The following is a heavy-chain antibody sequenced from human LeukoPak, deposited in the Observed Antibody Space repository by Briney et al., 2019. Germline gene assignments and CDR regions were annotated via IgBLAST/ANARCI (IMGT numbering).Heavy chain of an antibody. CDR3: ARGIAVAGTIDA. Sequence: SQTLSLTCAISGDSVSSSTAAWNWIRQSPSRGLEWLGRTFYRSKWYNDYAISVKCRITINPDTSKNQFSLQLNSVTPEDTAVYFCARGIAVAGTIDAWGQGTLVIVSS. CDR2: TFYRSKWYN. J-gene: IGHJ5*02. D-gene: IGHD6-19*01. CDR1: GDSVSSSTAA. V-gene: IGHV6-1*01.